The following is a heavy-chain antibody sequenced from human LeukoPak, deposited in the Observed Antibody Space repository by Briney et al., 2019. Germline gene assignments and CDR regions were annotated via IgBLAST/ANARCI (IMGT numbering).Heavy chain of an antibody. J-gene: IGHJ3*02. CDR1: GGTFSSYA. Sequence: SVKVSCKASGGTFSSYAISWVRQAPGQGLEWMGGIIPIFGTANYAQKFQGRVTNTADESTSTAYMELSSLRSEDTAVYYCASPTYSLDCGGDCPAGAFDIWGQGTMVTVSS. D-gene: IGHD2-21*02. V-gene: IGHV1-69*13. CDR3: ASPTYSLDCGGDCPAGAFDI. CDR2: IIPIFGTA.